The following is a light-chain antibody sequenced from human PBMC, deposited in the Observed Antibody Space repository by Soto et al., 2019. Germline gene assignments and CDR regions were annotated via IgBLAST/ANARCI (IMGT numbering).Light chain of an antibody. V-gene: IGKV3-15*01. CDR1: QSVSSN. CDR2: VAS. J-gene: IGKJ4*01. CDR3: QQYTVWPLT. Sequence: EIVMTQSPATLSVSPGERATLSCRASQSVSSNLAWYQQKPGQTPKLLIYVASTRATGIPARFSGSGSGTECNLTISSLQSEDFAVYYCQQYTVWPLTFGGGTKVEFK.